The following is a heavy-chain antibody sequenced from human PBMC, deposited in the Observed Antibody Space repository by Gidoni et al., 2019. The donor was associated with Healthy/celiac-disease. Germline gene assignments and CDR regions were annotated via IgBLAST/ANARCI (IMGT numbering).Heavy chain of an antibody. CDR2: ISGSGGST. CDR3: AKDGDIVVVPDYMDV. V-gene: IGHV3-23*01. J-gene: IGHJ6*03. D-gene: IGHD2-2*01. CDR1: GFTFSSYA. Sequence: EVQLLESGGGLVQPGGSLRLSCVASGFTFSSYAMSWVRQAPGKGLEWVSAISGSGGSTYYADSVKGRFTISRDNSKNTLYLQMNSLRAEDTAVYYCAKDGDIVVVPDYMDVWGKGTTVTVSS.